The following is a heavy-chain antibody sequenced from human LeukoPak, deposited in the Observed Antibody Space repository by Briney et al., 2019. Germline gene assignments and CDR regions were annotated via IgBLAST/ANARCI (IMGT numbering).Heavy chain of an antibody. CDR2: INHSGST. CDR3: ARGRPGGGY. V-gene: IGHV4-34*01. J-gene: IGHJ4*02. CDR1: GGSFSGYY. Sequence: SEILSLTCAVYGGSFSGYYWSWIRQPPGKGLEWIGEINHSGSTNYNPSLKSRVTISVDTFKNQFSLKLSSVTAADTAVYYCARGRPGGGYWGQGTLVTASS. D-gene: IGHD4-23*01.